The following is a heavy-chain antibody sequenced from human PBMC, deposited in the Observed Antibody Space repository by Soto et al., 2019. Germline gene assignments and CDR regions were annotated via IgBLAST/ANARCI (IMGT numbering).Heavy chain of an antibody. CDR1: GDSVSSNSAA. CDR2: TYYRSKWYN. V-gene: IGHV6-1*01. J-gene: IGHJ6*02. Sequence: NPSETLSLTCAISGDSVSSNSAAWNWIRQSPSRGLEWLGRTYYRSKWYNDYAVSVKSRITINPDTSKNQFSLQLNSVTPEDTAVYYCARDTELNPTNIAVAGPYYYYGMDVWGQGTTVTVSS. D-gene: IGHD6-19*01. CDR3: ARDTELNPTNIAVAGPYYYYGMDV.